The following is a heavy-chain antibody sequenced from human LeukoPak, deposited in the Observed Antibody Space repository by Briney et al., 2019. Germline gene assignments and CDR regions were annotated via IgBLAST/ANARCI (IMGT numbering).Heavy chain of an antibody. CDR1: GFTFSSYG. J-gene: IGHJ3*02. V-gene: IGHV3-30*03. D-gene: IGHD1/OR15-1a*01. Sequence: GGSLRLSCAASGFTFSSYGMHWVRQAPGKGLEWVAVISYDGSNKYYADSVKGRFTISRDNSKNTLYLQMNSLRAEDTAVYYCARAFNWDNAFDIWGQGTMVTVSS. CDR3: ARAFNWDNAFDI. CDR2: ISYDGSNK.